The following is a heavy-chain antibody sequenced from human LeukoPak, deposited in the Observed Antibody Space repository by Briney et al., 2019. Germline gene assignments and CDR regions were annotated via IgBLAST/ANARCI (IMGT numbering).Heavy chain of an antibody. CDR1: GFTFSSYS. V-gene: IGHV3-48*01. J-gene: IGHJ4*02. D-gene: IGHD5-12*01. CDR2: ISSSSSTI. Sequence: PGGSLRLSCAASGFTFSSYSMNWVRQAPGKGLEWVSYISSSSSTIYYADSVKGRFTISRDNSKNTLYLQMNSLRAEDTAVYYCAKDRGGYDPNYFDYWGQGTLVTVSS. CDR3: AKDRGGYDPNYFDY.